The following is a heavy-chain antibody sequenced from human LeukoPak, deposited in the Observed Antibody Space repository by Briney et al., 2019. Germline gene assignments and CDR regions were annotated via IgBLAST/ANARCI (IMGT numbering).Heavy chain of an antibody. J-gene: IGHJ4*02. Sequence: GGSLRLSCAASGFTFSSYSINWVRQAPGKGLEWVAFIRYDGSNKYYADSVKGRFTISRDNAKNSLYLQMNSLRAEDTAVYYCARVEGITMVRGVIWGQGTLVTVSS. CDR2: IRYDGSNK. CDR1: GFTFSSYS. V-gene: IGHV3-30*02. D-gene: IGHD3-10*01. CDR3: ARVEGITMVRGVI.